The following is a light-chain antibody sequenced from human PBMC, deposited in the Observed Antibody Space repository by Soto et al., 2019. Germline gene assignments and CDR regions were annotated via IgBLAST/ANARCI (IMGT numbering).Light chain of an antibody. CDR3: QQSYSSPRT. Sequence: DIQMTQSPSSLSASVGDRVTITCRASQSISSYLNWYQQKPGKAPKLLINTVSSLQGGVPSRFSGSGSGTDFTLTINSLQPEDFATYYCQQSYSSPRTFSQGTKVDI. J-gene: IGKJ1*01. CDR2: TVS. CDR1: QSISSY. V-gene: IGKV1-39*01.